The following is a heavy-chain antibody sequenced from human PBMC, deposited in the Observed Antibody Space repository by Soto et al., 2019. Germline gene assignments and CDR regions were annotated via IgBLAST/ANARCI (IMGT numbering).Heavy chain of an antibody. CDR2: IRGNGDPP. V-gene: IGHV3-64D*06. CDR1: GFTFSSYA. D-gene: IGHD5-12*01. J-gene: IGHJ4*02. CDR3: VKSRGGNNFDFFD. Sequence: PGWSLRLSCSASGFTFSSYAMHWVRQAPGKGLEYVSGIRGNGDPPFYADSVKGRFTISRDNSKNTLYLHMSSLSADDTAIYYCVKSRGGNNFDFFDWGQGAPVTVSA.